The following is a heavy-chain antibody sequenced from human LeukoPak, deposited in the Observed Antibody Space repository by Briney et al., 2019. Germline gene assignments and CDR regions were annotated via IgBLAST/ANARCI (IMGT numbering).Heavy chain of an antibody. D-gene: IGHD2-21*01. CDR1: GFTFNRHF. Sequence: SGGSLRLSCAASGFTFNRHFMSWVRQAPGKGLEWVANINQDGREEYYVDSVKGRFTISRDNAKNLLYLQMNSLRADDTAVYYCSRVESGDWRNNDYWGQGTLVTVSS. CDR3: SRVESGDWRNNDY. CDR2: INQDGREE. V-gene: IGHV3-7*01. J-gene: IGHJ4*02.